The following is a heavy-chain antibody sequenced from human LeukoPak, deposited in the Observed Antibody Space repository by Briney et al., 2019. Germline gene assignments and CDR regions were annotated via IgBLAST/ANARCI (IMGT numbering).Heavy chain of an antibody. CDR1: GGSFSPYS. CDR3: ARRVKTSVGPSGDYCFAP. V-gene: IGHV4-59*08. CDR2: IYYNGIT. Sequence: SETESLICSVSGGSFSPYSWNWTRQTPGKGLEWLGFIYYNGITKYNTSLEGRVTMSVDTSRDQFSLRLFSVTAADTAVYYCARRVKTSVGPSGDYCFAPWGQGTLVTVSS. D-gene: IGHD3-10*01. J-gene: IGHJ5*02.